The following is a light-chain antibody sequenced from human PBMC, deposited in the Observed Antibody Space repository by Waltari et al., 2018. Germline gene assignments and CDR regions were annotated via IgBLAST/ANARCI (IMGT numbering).Light chain of an antibody. CDR1: QSVGSNF. J-gene: IGKJ1*01. CDR3: HQYGSSPWT. CDR2: GAS. Sequence: EIVLTQSPGTLSLSPGERATLSCRASQSVGSNFLAWYQQKPGQAPRLLIYGASTRATGIPDRFSDSGSGTDFTLTISRLEPEDFAVYYCHQYGSSPWTFGQGTKVDIK. V-gene: IGKV3-20*01.